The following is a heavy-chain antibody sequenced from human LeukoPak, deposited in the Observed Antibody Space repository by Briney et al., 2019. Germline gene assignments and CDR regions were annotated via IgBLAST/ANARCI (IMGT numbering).Heavy chain of an antibody. CDR2: IYFTGST. Sequence: SETLSLTCTVSGGSMTNSYWGWIRQPPGKGLEWLGYIYFTGSTNSNPSLKSRVTISLDTSKNQLSLRLTSVTAADAAVYYCARRRQVSYYSPYAFDLWGQGTMVTVSS. V-gene: IGHV4-59*08. CDR1: GGSMTNSY. D-gene: IGHD2-15*01. J-gene: IGHJ3*01. CDR3: ARRRQVSYYSPYAFDL.